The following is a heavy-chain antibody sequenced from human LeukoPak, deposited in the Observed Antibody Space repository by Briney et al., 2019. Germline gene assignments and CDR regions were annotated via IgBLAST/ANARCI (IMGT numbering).Heavy chain of an antibody. Sequence: SETLSLTCTVSGGSISSYYWSWIRQPAGKGLEWIGRIYTSGSTNYNPSLKSRVTMSVDTLRNQFFLKLSSVTAADTAVYYCARDWSMGVGSYAVDVWGQGTTVTVSS. CDR1: GGSISSYY. J-gene: IGHJ6*02. CDR3: ARDWSMGVGSYAVDV. D-gene: IGHD3-3*01. CDR2: IYTSGST. V-gene: IGHV4-4*07.